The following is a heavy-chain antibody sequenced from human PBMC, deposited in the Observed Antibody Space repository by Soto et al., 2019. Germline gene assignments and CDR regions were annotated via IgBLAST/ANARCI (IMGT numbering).Heavy chain of an antibody. CDR2: FFYSGAT. D-gene: IGHD5-12*01. J-gene: IGHJ6*03. Sequence: QLQLEESGLGLVKPSETLSLTCTVSGGSISSSSYYWGWIRQSPGKGLEWIGSFFYSGATYYSPYLRSRVTISGDTSRNQISLRLSSVTAADPAVYYCARISVASRYMDVWGKGTTVTVSS. V-gene: IGHV4-39*01. CDR1: GGSISSSSYY. CDR3: ARISVASRYMDV.